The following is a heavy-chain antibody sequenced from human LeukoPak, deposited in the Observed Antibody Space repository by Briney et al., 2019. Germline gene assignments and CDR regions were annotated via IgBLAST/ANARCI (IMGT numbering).Heavy chain of an antibody. CDR2: FDPEDGET. V-gene: IGHV1-24*01. J-gene: IGHJ4*02. D-gene: IGHD3-22*01. CDR1: GYTLTKLS. Sequence: ASVKVSCKVSGYTLTKLSMHWVRQAPGKGLEWMGGFDPEDGETIYAQKFQGRVTMTEDTSTDTAYMELSSLRSEDTAVYYCATAVYDSSGLIDYWGQGTLVTVSS. CDR3: ATAVYDSSGLIDY.